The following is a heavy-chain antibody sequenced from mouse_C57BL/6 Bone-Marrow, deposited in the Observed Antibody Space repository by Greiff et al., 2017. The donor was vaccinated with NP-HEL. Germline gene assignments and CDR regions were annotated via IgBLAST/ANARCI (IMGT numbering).Heavy chain of an antibody. V-gene: IGHV1-81*01. Sequence: VQLQQSGAELARPGASVKLSCKASGYTFTSYGISWVKQRTGQGLEWIGEIYPRSGNTYYNEKLKGKATLTADKSSSTAYMELRSLTSEDSAVYFCARSRIYDGYYGYAMDYWGQGTSVTVSS. CDR2: IYPRSGNT. D-gene: IGHD2-3*01. J-gene: IGHJ4*01. CDR3: ARSRIYDGYYGYAMDY. CDR1: GYTFTSYG.